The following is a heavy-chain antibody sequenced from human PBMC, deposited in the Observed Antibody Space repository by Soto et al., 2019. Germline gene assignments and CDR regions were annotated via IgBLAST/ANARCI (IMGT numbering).Heavy chain of an antibody. J-gene: IGHJ4*02. CDR1: GYTFTLFG. Sequence: QVQLVQCGAEVKKPGASVKVSCTTSGYTFTLFGITWVRQAPGQGLEWMGWISPYNGDTKYAEKLEGRVTLTTDTSTDTAYMELTSLTSDDTAEYNCARVGQYRYFDYWGQGTLVTVSS. CDR2: ISPYNGDT. CDR3: ARVGQYRYFDY. V-gene: IGHV1-18*01. D-gene: IGHD2-2*02.